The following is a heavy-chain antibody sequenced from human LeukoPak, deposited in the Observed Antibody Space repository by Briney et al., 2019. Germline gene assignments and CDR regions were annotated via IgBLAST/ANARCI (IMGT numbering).Heavy chain of an antibody. V-gene: IGHV4-38-2*01. CDR2: IYHSGST. CDR1: GYSISSGYY. J-gene: IGHJ6*03. D-gene: IGHD2-15*01. CDR3: ARYVSVAGRYYYMDV. Sequence: SETLSLTCAVSGYSISSGYYWGWIRQPPGKGLEWIGSIYHSGSTYYNPSLKSRVTIPVDTSKNQFSLKLSSVTAADTAVYYCARYVSVAGRYYYMDVWGKGTTVTVSS.